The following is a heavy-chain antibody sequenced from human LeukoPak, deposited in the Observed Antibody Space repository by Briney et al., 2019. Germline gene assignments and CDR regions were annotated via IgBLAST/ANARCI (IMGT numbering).Heavy chain of an antibody. Sequence: GGSLRLSCAASGFTFSTYWMSWVRQAPGKGLEWVANIQQDGSEKYYVDSVKGRFTISRDNAKNSLYLQMNSLRVEDMAVYYCARRWVSGSNFDSWGQGTLVTVSS. J-gene: IGHJ4*02. CDR3: ARRWVSGSNFDS. V-gene: IGHV3-7*01. D-gene: IGHD1-14*01. CDR2: IQQDGSEK. CDR1: GFTFSTYW.